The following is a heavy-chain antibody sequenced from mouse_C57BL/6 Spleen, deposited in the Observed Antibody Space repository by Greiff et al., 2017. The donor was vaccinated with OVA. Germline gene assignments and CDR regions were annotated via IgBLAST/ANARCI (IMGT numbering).Heavy chain of an antibody. V-gene: IGHV2-5*01. CDR2: IWRGGST. CDR1: GFSLTSYG. CDR3: AKGGYYDYDEGYFDV. Sequence: VQLQQSGPGLVQPSQSLSITCTVSGFSLTSYGVHWVRQSPGKGLEWLGVIWRGGSTDYNAAFMSRLSITKDNSKSQVFFKMNSLQADDTAIYYCAKGGYYDYDEGYFDVWGTGTTVTVSS. D-gene: IGHD2-4*01. J-gene: IGHJ1*03.